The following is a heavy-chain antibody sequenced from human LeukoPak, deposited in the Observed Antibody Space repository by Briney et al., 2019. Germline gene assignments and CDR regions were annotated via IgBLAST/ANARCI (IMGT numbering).Heavy chain of an antibody. CDR2: INHSGST. CDR3: ARGREGGRSPKYYYYYSGMDV. J-gene: IGHJ6*02. V-gene: IGHV4-34*01. CDR1: GGSFSGYY. D-gene: IGHD6-19*01. Sequence: SETLSLTCAVYGGSFSGYYWSWIRQPPGKGLEWIGEINHSGSTNYNPSLKSRVTISVDTSKNQFSLKLSSVTAADTAVYYCARGREGGRSPKYYYYYSGMDVWGQGTTVTVSS.